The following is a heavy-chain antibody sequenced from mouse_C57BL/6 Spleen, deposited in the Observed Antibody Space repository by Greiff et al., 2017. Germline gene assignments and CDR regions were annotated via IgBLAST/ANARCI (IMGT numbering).Heavy chain of an antibody. J-gene: IGHJ4*01. V-gene: IGHV3-6*01. Sequence: EVKLQESGPGLVKPSQSLSLTCSVTGYSITSGYYWNWIRQFPGNKLEWMGYISYDGSNNYNPSLKNRISITRDTSKNQFFLKLNSVTTEDTATYYCARDPYDYGHYYAMDYWGQGTSVTVSS. CDR3: ARDPYDYGHYYAMDY. CDR2: ISYDGSN. CDR1: GYSITSGYY. D-gene: IGHD2-4*01.